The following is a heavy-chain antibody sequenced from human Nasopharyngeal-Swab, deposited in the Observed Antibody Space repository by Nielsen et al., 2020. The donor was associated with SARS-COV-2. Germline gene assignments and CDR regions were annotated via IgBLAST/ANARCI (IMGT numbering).Heavy chain of an antibody. D-gene: IGHD2-21*01. J-gene: IGHJ6*02. Sequence: ASVKVSCKAFGYSFTGYYLHWVRQAPGQGLEWMGWINPDTGATNYAEKFQGRVTMTSDMALSTAYMEMSRLRSDDTAVYYCARVWRDYYGLDVWGQGTTVTVSS. CDR1: GYSFTGYY. CDR2: INPDTGAT. CDR3: ARVWRDYYGLDV. V-gene: IGHV1-2*02.